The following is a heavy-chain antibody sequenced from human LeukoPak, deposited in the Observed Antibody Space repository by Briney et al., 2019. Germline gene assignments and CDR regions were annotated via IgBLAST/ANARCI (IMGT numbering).Heavy chain of an antibody. J-gene: IGHJ6*02. CDR2: IIPFLDTT. CDR3: ARASELGEWFGDLLYI. CDR1: GGTFSSFP. D-gene: IGHD3-10*01. V-gene: IGHV1-69*08. Sequence: GASVKVSCKGSGGTFSSFPISWVRQAPGQGLEWLGRIIPFLDTTNYAHKFQGRVKITADKSTSTAYLELRSLRSEDTAIYYCARASELGEWFGDLLYIWGQGTTVTVSS.